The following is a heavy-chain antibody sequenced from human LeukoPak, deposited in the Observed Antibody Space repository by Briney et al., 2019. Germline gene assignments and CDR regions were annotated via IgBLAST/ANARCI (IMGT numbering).Heavy chain of an antibody. J-gene: IGHJ3*02. Sequence: SETLSLTCAVSGGSISSYYWSWIRQPPGKGLEWLGYIYYTGSTNYNPSLKSRVTISVDTSKNQFSLKLSSVTAADTAVYYCARGPPDCSSTSCYAFDAFDIWGQGTMVTVSS. CDR2: IYYTGST. CDR3: ARGPPDCSSTSCYAFDAFDI. V-gene: IGHV4-59*01. CDR1: GGSISSYY. D-gene: IGHD2-2*01.